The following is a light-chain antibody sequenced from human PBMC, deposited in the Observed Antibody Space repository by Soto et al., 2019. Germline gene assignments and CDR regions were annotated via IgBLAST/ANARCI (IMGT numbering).Light chain of an antibody. J-gene: IGLJ2*01. CDR2: GNT. CDR3: LSFDSSLSVV. V-gene: IGLV1-40*01. Sequence: QSVLTQPPSVSGAPGQRVTISCTGSSSNIGAGYDVHWYQQLPGRGPKLLIYGNTNRPSGVPDRFSGSKSGTSASLAITGLQAEDEADYYCLSFDSSLSVVFGGGTQLTVL. CDR1: SSNIGAGYD.